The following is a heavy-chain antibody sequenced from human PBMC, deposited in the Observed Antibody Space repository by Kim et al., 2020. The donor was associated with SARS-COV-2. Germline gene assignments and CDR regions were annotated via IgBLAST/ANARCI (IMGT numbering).Heavy chain of an antibody. V-gene: IGHV3-7*01. CDR3: ARARTLGGY. CDR2: SEK. Sequence: SEKYYVDSVKGRFTISRDNAKNSLYLQMNSLRAEDTAVYYCARARTLGGYWGQGTLVTVSS. D-gene: IGHD3-16*01. J-gene: IGHJ4*02.